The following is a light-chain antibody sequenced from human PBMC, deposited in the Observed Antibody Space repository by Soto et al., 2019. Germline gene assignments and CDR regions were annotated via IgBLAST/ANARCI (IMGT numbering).Light chain of an antibody. Sequence: DIQMTQSPSSLSASVGDRVTITCRASQDISNYLAWYQQKPGKVPKLLIYAASTLQSGVPSRLSGSGSGTDFTLTISSLQPEDVATYYCQNYNSAPPLTFGGGTKVEIK. CDR2: AAS. CDR3: QNYNSAPPLT. CDR1: QDISNY. J-gene: IGKJ4*01. V-gene: IGKV1-27*01.